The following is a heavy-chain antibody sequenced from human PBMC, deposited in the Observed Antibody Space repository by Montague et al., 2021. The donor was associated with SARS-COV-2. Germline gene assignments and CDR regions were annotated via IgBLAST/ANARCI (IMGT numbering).Heavy chain of an antibody. CDR3: ARLGDILTGYCNWFDP. D-gene: IGHD3-9*01. CDR1: GGSISSSSYY. CDR2: IYYSGST. V-gene: IGHV4-39*01. J-gene: IGHJ5*02. Sequence: SETLSLTCTVSGGSISSSSYYWGWIRQPPGKGLEWIGSIYYSGSTYYNPSLKSRVTTSVDTSKNQFSLKLSSVTAADTAVYYCARLGDILTGYCNWFDPWGQGTLVTVSS.